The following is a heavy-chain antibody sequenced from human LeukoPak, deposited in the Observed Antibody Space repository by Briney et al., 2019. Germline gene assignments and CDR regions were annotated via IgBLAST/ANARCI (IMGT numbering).Heavy chain of an antibody. V-gene: IGHV3-74*01. Sequence: PGGSLRLSCAASEFTFSSSWMHGVRQAPGKGLVWVSRIKNDGSSTTYADSVKGRFTISRDNVKNTLYLQMNSLRAEDTAVYYCSRDAPPVVWGQGALVTVSS. CDR1: EFTFSSSW. J-gene: IGHJ4*02. D-gene: IGHD3-16*02. CDR3: SRDAPPVV. CDR2: IKNDGSST.